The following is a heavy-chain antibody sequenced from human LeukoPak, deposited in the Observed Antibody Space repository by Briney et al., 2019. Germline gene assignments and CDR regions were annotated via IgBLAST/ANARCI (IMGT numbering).Heavy chain of an antibody. J-gene: IGHJ6*02. D-gene: IGHD1-26*01. CDR2: ISSNGGTT. Sequence: GGSLRLSCAASGFTFSSYAMHWVRQAPGKGLEYVSGISSNGGTTYYANSVEGRFTISRDNSKNTLSLQMGSLRVEDMAVYYCARGRIIGGTSSSYYGMDVWGQGTTVTVSS. CDR1: GFTFSSYA. V-gene: IGHV3-64*01. CDR3: ARGRIIGGTSSSYYGMDV.